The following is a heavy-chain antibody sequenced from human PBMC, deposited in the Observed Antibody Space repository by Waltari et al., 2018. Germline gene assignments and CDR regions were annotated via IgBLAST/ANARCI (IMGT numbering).Heavy chain of an antibody. J-gene: IGHJ4*02. CDR1: GYTLTELS. V-gene: IGHV1-24*01. CDR2: FEHEEGET. Sequence: QVQLVQSGAEVKKPGASVKVSCKVSGYTLTELSMHWVRQAPGKGLEWMGGFEHEEGETIYTQKLQGRVTMTEDTSTDTAYMELSSLRSEDTAVYYCATKQDQNSGSTLDYWGQGTLVTVSS. D-gene: IGHD1-26*01. CDR3: ATKQDQNSGSTLDY.